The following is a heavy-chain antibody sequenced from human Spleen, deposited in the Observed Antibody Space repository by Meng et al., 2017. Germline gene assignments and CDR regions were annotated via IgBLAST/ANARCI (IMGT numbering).Heavy chain of an antibody. CDR1: GFTFSNAW. CDR2: VYYNGIT. CDR3: ARIIHTVTKPY. Sequence: GSLRLSCAASGFTFSNAWMSWIRQAPGKGLEWVGSVYYNGITYYNPSLESRVTVSVDTSKNHFSLKLSSVTAADTAVYYCARIIHTVTKPYWGQGTLVTVSS. J-gene: IGHJ4*02. V-gene: IGHV4-38-2*01. D-gene: IGHD4-17*01.